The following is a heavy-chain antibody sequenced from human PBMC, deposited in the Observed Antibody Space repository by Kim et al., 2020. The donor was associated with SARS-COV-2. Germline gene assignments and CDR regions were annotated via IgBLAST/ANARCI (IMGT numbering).Heavy chain of an antibody. V-gene: IGHV4-39*01. CDR3: ARYNWNSSWFDP. Sequence: SETLSLTCSVSGGTINSSSYYWAWIRQPPGKGLEWIGSMFSGGNTYYNPSLKSRVSISVDTSQNKFSLNLISVTAADTAMYYCARYNWNSSWFDPLGQGT. CDR2: MFSGGNT. CDR1: GGTINSSSYY. J-gene: IGHJ5*02. D-gene: IGHD1-7*01.